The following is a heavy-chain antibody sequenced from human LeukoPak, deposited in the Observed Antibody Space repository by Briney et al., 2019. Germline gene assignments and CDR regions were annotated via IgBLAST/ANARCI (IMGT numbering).Heavy chain of an antibody. D-gene: IGHD6-25*01. Sequence: PGGSLRLSCAASGFTFSSYEMNWVRQAPGKGLEWVSYISSRGSTIYYADSVKGRFAISRDNAKNSLYLQMNSLRAEDTAVYYCARYSSGLDYWGQGTLVTVSS. J-gene: IGHJ4*02. V-gene: IGHV3-48*03. CDR1: GFTFSSYE. CDR2: ISSRGSTI. CDR3: ARYSSGLDY.